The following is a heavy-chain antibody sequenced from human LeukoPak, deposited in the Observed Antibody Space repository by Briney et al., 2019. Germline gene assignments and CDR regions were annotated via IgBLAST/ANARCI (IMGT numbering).Heavy chain of an antibody. CDR2: VSDSNGST. CDR3: AKPPHGQWLAFDY. CDR1: GFTFSNYA. J-gene: IGHJ4*02. V-gene: IGHV3-23*01. D-gene: IGHD6-19*01. Sequence: PGGSLRLSCAAFGFTFSNYAMSWVRQAPGQGLEWVSSVSDSNGSTYYADSVKGRFTISRDNSKNRLYLQMNSLRAEDTAVYYCAKPPHGQWLAFDYWGRGTRVTVSS.